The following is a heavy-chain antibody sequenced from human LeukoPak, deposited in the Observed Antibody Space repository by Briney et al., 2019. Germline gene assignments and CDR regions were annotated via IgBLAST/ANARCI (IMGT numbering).Heavy chain of an antibody. D-gene: IGHD3-10*01. Sequence: DSVKGRFTISRDNPKNTLYLQMNSLRAEDTAVYYRATDSVPEFWGQGILVTVSS. CDR3: ATDSVPEF. V-gene: IGHV3-30*02. J-gene: IGHJ4*02.